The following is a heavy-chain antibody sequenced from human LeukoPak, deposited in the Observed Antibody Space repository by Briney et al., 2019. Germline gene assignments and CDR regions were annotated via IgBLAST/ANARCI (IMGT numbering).Heavy chain of an antibody. J-gene: IGHJ6*04. CDR2: IRSKAYGGTT. V-gene: IGHV3-49*04. CDR3: TRDGYYYYGMDV. CDR1: GFTFGGYG. Sequence: GSLRLSCSASGFTFGGYGISWVRQGPGKGLEGVGFIRSKAYGGTTEYAASVKGRFTISRDDSKSIAYLQMNSLKTEDTAVYYCTRDGYYYYGMDVWGKGTTVTVSS.